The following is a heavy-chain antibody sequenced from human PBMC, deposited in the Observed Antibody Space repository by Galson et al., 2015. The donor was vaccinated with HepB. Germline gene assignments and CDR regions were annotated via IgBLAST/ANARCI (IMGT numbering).Heavy chain of an antibody. D-gene: IGHD3-9*01. CDR1: GFTFSAHN. J-gene: IGHJ4*02. CDR2: ISPDGSTT. V-gene: IGHV3-30-3*01. Sequence: SLRLSCAASGFTFSAHNMHWVRQAPVKGLEWLAIISPDGSTTIYADSVKGQFTISRDNSKNSLFPQVDGLRPEDTAMYYCARDFGWNFDLWGQGTLVTVSS. CDR3: ARDFGWNFDL.